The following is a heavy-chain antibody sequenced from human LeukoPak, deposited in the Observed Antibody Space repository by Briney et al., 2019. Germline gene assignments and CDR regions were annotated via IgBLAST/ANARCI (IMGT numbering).Heavy chain of an antibody. Sequence: EASVKVPCKTSGYTFTGNSIHWVRQAPGQGPEWMGWINPNNGDTNYAQKFQGRVTLTRVTSISTAYMELSSLRSDDTAVYYCARTRGTHISMAYLDSWGQGTLVTVSS. CDR1: GYTFTGNS. D-gene: IGHD2/OR15-2a*01. CDR2: INPNNGDT. J-gene: IGHJ4*02. V-gene: IGHV1-2*02. CDR3: ARTRGTHISMAYLDS.